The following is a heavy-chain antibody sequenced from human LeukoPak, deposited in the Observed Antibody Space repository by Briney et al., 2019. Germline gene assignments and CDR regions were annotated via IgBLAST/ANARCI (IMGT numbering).Heavy chain of an antibody. Sequence: GGSLRLSCAASGFTFSSYAMSWVRQAPGKGLEWVSALSGSGGSTYYADSVKGRFTISRDNSKNTLYLQMNSLRAEDTAVYYCAKGGYCSSTSCYNYNWFDPWGQGTLVTVSS. D-gene: IGHD2-2*02. V-gene: IGHV3-23*01. J-gene: IGHJ5*02. CDR3: AKGGYCSSTSCYNYNWFDP. CDR1: GFTFSSYA. CDR2: LSGSGGST.